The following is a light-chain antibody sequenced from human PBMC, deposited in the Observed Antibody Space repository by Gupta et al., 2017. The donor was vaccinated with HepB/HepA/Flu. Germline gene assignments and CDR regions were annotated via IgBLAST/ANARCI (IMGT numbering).Light chain of an antibody. CDR1: QRLLHSNGYNY. CDR3: MQDLKTPWT. Sequence: DLVMPPSPLSLPVTPGEPASISCRTSQRLLHSNGYNYLDWYLQKPGQSPQLLSYLGSNRAAGVPDRFRGSGSGTEFTLKISRVEAEDVGVYYCMQDLKTPWTFGQGTKVEIK. CDR2: LGS. J-gene: IGKJ1*01. V-gene: IGKV2-28*01.